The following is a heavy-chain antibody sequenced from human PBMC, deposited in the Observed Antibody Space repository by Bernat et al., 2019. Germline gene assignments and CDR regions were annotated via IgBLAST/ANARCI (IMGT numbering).Heavy chain of an antibody. Sequence: QVQVVQSVAEVKNPGASVKVSCKTSGYPFTSYSLHWVRQAPGQRLEWMGWIIVGSGDTKYSQNFQGRFSITRDTAATTAYMELNSLTPDDTAVYYCAREYSSGPTGGFNIWGQGTMVTVSS. CDR1: GYPFTSYS. CDR2: IIVGSGDT. D-gene: IGHD6-19*01. J-gene: IGHJ3*02. V-gene: IGHV1-3*01. CDR3: AREYSSGPTGGFNI.